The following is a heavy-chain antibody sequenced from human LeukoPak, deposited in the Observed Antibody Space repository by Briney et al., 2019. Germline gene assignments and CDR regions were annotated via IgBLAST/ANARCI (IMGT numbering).Heavy chain of an antibody. V-gene: IGHV1-69*05. CDR2: IIPIFGTA. J-gene: IGHJ5*02. CDR1: GGTFSSYA. CDR3: ARDLSQRSYGSGSNWFDP. Sequence: SVKASCKASGGTFSSYAISWVRQAPGQGLEWMGRIIPIFGTANYAQKFQGRVTITTDESTSTAYMELSSLRSEDTAVYYCARDLSQRSYGSGSNWFDPWGQGTLVTVSS. D-gene: IGHD3-10*01.